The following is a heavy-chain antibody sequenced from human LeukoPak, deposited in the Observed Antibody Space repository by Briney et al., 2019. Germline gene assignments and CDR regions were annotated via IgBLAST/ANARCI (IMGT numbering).Heavy chain of an antibody. Sequence: SETLSLTCTVSGASISSRSYYWGCVRQPPGKGLEWVGSIYYSGSTYYNPSLQSRVTMSVDTSNNQVSLKVTSVTAADTAVYYCARHEPSSFYYESRGNWFDPWGQGTLVTVSS. CDR3: ARHEPSSFYYESRGNWFDP. J-gene: IGHJ5*02. D-gene: IGHD3-22*01. V-gene: IGHV4-39*01. CDR2: IYYSGST. CDR1: GASISSRSYY.